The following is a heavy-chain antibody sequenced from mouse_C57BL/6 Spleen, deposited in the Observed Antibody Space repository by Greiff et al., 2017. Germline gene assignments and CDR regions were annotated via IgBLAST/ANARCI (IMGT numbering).Heavy chain of an antibody. Sequence: QVQLQQPGTELVKPGASVKLSCKASGYTFTSYWMHWVKQRPGQGLEWIGNINPSNGGTNYNEKFKSKATLTVDKSASTAYMQLSSLTSEDSAVYYCARGGNDYDRAWFAYWGQGTLVTVSA. CDR3: ARGGNDYDRAWFAY. CDR1: GYTFTSYW. D-gene: IGHD2-4*01. V-gene: IGHV1-53*01. J-gene: IGHJ3*01. CDR2: INPSNGGT.